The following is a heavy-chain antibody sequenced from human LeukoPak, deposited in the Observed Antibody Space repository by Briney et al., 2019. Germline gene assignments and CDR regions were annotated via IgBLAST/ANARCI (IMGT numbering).Heavy chain of an antibody. CDR3: AKDMGYSSGWSFFFRVFDY. D-gene: IGHD6-19*01. CDR1: GFSFNSEW. CDR2: IKQDGSEK. Sequence: GGSLRLSCAASGFSFNSEWMSWVRRAPGKGLEWVANIKQDGSEKNYVDSVKGRFTISRDNAKNSLFLQMNSLRAEDTALYYCAKDMGYSSGWSFFFRVFDYWGQGTLVTVSS. J-gene: IGHJ4*02. V-gene: IGHV3-7*03.